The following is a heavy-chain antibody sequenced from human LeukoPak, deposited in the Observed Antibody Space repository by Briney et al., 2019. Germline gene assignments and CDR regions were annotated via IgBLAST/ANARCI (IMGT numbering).Heavy chain of an antibody. CDR2: ISSSSSYI. Sequence: GRSLRLSCAASGFTFSSYSMNWVRQGPGKGLEWVSSISSSSSYIYYADSVKGRFTISRDNAKNSLYLQMNSLRAEDTAVYYCARGIIAVAGSGFSFDYWGQGTLVTAPS. CDR3: ARGIIAVAGSGFSFDY. V-gene: IGHV3-21*01. D-gene: IGHD6-19*01. J-gene: IGHJ4*02. CDR1: GFTFSSYS.